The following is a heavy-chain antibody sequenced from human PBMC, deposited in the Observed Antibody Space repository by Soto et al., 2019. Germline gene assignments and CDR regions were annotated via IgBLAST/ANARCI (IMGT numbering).Heavy chain of an antibody. CDR1: GFTFSSYW. Sequence: GGSLRLSCAASGFTFSSYWMHWVRQAPGKGLVWVSRINSDGSSTSYADSVKGRFTISRDNAKSTLYLQMNSLRAEDTAVYYCARFGPADAFDTWGQGTMVTVSS. V-gene: IGHV3-74*01. CDR3: ARFGPADAFDT. CDR2: INSDGSST. J-gene: IGHJ3*02. D-gene: IGHD2-2*01.